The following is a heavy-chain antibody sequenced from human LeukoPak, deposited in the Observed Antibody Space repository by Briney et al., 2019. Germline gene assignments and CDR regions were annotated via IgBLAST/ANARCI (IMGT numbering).Heavy chain of an antibody. CDR1: GVSISGSYSY. J-gene: IGHJ4*02. Sequence: SETLSLTCTVSGVSISGSYSYWGWIRQPPGMGLEWIGSIYYTGNTYYNASLKSQVSISIDTSKNQFSLKLTSVTAADTAVYYCARQTGSGLFILPGGQGTLVTVSS. V-gene: IGHV4-39*01. CDR2: IYYTGNT. D-gene: IGHD3/OR15-3a*01. CDR3: ARQTGSGLFILP.